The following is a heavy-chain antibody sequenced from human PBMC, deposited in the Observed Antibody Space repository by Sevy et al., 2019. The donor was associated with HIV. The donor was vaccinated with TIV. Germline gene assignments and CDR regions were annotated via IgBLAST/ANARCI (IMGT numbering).Heavy chain of an antibody. J-gene: IGHJ4*02. V-gene: IGHV3-30-3*01. CDR2: ISYDGSNK. D-gene: IGHD6-19*01. CDR1: GFTFSSYA. Sequence: GGSLRLSCAASGFTFSSYAMHWVRQAPGKGLEWVAVISYDGSNKYYADSVKGRFTISRDNSMNTLYLQMNSLRAEDTAVYYCARGEIAVAGSPQYYWGQGTLVTVSS. CDR3: ARGEIAVAGSPQYY.